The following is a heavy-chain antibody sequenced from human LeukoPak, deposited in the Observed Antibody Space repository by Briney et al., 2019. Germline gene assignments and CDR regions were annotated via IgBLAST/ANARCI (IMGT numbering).Heavy chain of an antibody. CDR3: ARPKAAWASGAFDI. J-gene: IGHJ3*02. D-gene: IGHD6-13*01. CDR2: INHSGST. Sequence: SETLSLTCAVYGGSFSGYYWSWIRQPPGKGLEWIGEINHSGSTNYNPSLKSRVTISVDTSKNQFSLKLSSVTAADTAVYYCARPKAAWASGAFDIWGQGTMGTVSS. CDR1: GGSFSGYY. V-gene: IGHV4-34*01.